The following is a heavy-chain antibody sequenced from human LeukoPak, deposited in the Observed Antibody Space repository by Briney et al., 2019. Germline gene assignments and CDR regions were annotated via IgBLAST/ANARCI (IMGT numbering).Heavy chain of an antibody. J-gene: IGHJ4*02. CDR2: ISSSSSYI. D-gene: IGHD6-19*01. Sequence: GGSLRLSCAASGFTFSSYSMNWVRQAPGKGLEWVSSISSSSSYIYYADSVKGRFTISRDNAKSSLYLQMNSLRAEDTAVYYCARTTVAGTYYLDYWGQGTLVTVSS. CDR3: ARTTVAGTYYLDY. CDR1: GFTFSSYS. V-gene: IGHV3-21*01.